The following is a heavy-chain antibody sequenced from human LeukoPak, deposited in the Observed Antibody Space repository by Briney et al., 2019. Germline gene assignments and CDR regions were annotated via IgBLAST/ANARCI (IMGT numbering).Heavy chain of an antibody. CDR1: GFTFSSYA. Sequence: PGGSLRLSCAASGFTFSSYAMHWVRQAPGKGLEWVSSISSSSNYIYYADSVKGRFTISRDNAKNSLYLQMNSLRAEDTAVYYCARDTLGIPTDWGQGTLVTVSS. CDR3: ARDTLGIPTD. J-gene: IGHJ4*02. D-gene: IGHD7-27*01. V-gene: IGHV3-21*01. CDR2: ISSSSNYI.